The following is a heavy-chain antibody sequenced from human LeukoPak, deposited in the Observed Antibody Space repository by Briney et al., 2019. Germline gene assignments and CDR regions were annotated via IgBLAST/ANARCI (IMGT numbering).Heavy chain of an antibody. V-gene: IGHV1-69*13. CDR2: IIPIFGTA. Sequence: SVKVSCKASGGTFSSYAISWVRQAPGQGLEWMGGIIPIFGTANHAQKFQGRVTITADESTSTAYMELSSLRSEDTAVYYCARYYGSGNANYFDYWGQGTLVTVSS. CDR1: GGTFSSYA. D-gene: IGHD3-10*01. CDR3: ARYYGSGNANYFDY. J-gene: IGHJ4*02.